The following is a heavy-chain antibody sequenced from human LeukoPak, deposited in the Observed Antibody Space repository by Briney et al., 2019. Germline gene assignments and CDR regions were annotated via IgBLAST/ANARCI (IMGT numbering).Heavy chain of an antibody. D-gene: IGHD4-17*01. V-gene: IGHV5-51*01. J-gene: IGHJ4*02. CDR1: GSTFTSYS. Sequence: GESLEISCQGSGSTFTSYSIGWVRQLPGKGLEWMGIIYPGDADIRYSPSFQGQVTISADKSITTAYLQWSSLKASDTAMYYCARRGSGAYLGGNYYWGQGTLVTVSP. CDR3: ARRGSGAYLGGNYY. CDR2: IYPGDADI.